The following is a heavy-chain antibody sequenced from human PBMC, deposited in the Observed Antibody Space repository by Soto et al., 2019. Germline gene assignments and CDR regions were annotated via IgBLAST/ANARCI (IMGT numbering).Heavy chain of an antibody. CDR2: INHSGST. D-gene: IGHD4-17*01. J-gene: IGHJ4*02. Sequence: PSETLSLTCAVYGVSFIGYYWIWIRQPPGKGLEWIGEINHSGSTNYNPSLKSRVTISVDTSKNQFSLKLSSVTAADTAVYYCARGEPMTTVTMFDYWGQGTLVTVSS. CDR3: ARGEPMTTVTMFDY. CDR1: GVSFIGYY. V-gene: IGHV4-34*01.